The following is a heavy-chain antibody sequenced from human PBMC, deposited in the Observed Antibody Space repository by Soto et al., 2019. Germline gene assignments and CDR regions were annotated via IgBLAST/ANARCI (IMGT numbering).Heavy chain of an antibody. CDR1: GGSISSGDYY. CDR2: IYYSGST. V-gene: IGHV4-30-4*01. D-gene: IGHD1-26*01. CDR3: ARASPVGANAAHLFDY. Sequence: SETLSLTCTVSGGSISSGDYYWSWIRQPPGKGLAWIGYIYYSGSTYYNPSLKSRVTISVDTSKNQFSLKLSSVTAADTAVDYCARASPVGANAAHLFDYCGQGSLVTVCS. J-gene: IGHJ4*02.